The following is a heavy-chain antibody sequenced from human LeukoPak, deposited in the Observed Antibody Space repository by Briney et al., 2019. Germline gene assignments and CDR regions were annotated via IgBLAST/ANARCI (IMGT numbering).Heavy chain of an antibody. CDR1: GFTFSSYW. CDR2: IKPDGSDK. CDR3: TNKVFA. Sequence: GGSLRLSCAASGFTFSSYWMTWVRQAPGKGLEWVANIKPDGSDKYYVDSMKGRFTISRDNAKNSVYLQMNGMRAEDTAVYYCTNKVFAWGPGTLVTVSS. J-gene: IGHJ4*02. V-gene: IGHV3-7*02.